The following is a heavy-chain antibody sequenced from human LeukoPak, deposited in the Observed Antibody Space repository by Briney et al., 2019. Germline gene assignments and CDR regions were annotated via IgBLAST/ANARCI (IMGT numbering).Heavy chain of an antibody. D-gene: IGHD1-26*01. CDR2: INPTSGGT. CDR3: ARDPGKAPFDY. J-gene: IGHJ4*02. CDR1: GYTFTDYY. Sequence: GASVKVSCKASGYTFTDYYVHWVRQAPGQGLEWMGWINPTSGGTDYAQNFQGRVTMTRDTSISTAYMELSRLRSDDTAVYYCARDPGKAPFDYWGQGTLVTVSS. V-gene: IGHV1-2*02.